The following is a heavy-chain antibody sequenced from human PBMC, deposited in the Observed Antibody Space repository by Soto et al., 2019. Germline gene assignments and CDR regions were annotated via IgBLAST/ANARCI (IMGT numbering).Heavy chain of an antibody. D-gene: IGHD2-15*01. J-gene: IGHJ6*03. V-gene: IGHV4-34*01. Sequence: SETLSLTCAVYGGSFSGYYWSWIRQPPGKGLEWIGEINHSGSTNYNPSLKSRVTISVDTSKNQFSLKLSSVTAADTAVYYCAREKLGYCSGSSCYQYYYYYYYMDVWGKGTTVTVSS. CDR1: GGSFSGYY. CDR3: AREKLGYCSGSSCYQYYYYYYYMDV. CDR2: INHSGST.